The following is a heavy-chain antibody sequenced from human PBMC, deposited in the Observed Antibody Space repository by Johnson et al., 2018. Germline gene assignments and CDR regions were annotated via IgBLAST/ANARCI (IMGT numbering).Heavy chain of an antibody. J-gene: IGHJ6*03. Sequence: QVQLQESGGGVVQPGRSRRLSCEASGVSLSSYALHWVRQAPDKGLDWVASISYDGRNKYYADSVKGRFTIYRENPKNTLYRQMNSRRAEDTAVYHCARYGVWVVAEWSYYYMDVWGQGNTVTVSS. V-gene: IGHV3-30*04. CDR2: ISYDGRNK. CDR3: ARYGVWVVAEWSYYYMDV. D-gene: IGHD2-15*01. CDR1: GVSLSSYA.